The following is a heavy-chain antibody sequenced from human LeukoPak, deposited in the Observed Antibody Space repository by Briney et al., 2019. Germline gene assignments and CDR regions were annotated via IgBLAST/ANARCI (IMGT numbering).Heavy chain of an antibody. CDR3: ARGRGWIDP. CDR2: VNEDGSEQ. Sequence: TGGSLRLSCEASGYTFTNNWMTWFRQAPGKGLEWVANVNEDGSEQNYLDSVKGRFTISRDNAKNSVYLQMNNLRVEETAVYYCARGRGWIDPWGQGTLVTVPS. J-gene: IGHJ5*02. CDR1: GYTFTNNW. D-gene: IGHD5-24*01. V-gene: IGHV3-7*01.